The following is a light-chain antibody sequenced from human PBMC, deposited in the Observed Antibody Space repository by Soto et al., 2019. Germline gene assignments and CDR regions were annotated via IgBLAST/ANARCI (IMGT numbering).Light chain of an antibody. Sequence: DVGMTQSPLSLPVTLGQPASISCRSSESLAYSDGNTYLNWCQQRPGQSPRRLIYHVSKRDSGVPHRFSASGSGSDSTLKISRVEAEAVRVSYRMQGTHWPPRFGAGTKLDI. CDR3: MQGTHWPPR. V-gene: IGKV2-30*01. CDR1: ESLAYSDGNTY. CDR2: HVS. J-gene: IGKJ4*01.